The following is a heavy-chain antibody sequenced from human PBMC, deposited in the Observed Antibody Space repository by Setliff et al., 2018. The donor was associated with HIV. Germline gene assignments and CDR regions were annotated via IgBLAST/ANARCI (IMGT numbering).Heavy chain of an antibody. J-gene: IGHJ6*03. Sequence: SETLSLTCTVSGGSISSYYWSWIRQPPEKGLEWIGYIYDRGGTNYNPSLKSRVTISVDTSKNQFSLKLRSVTAADTAVYYCARQWAERVMDVWGNGTTVTVSS. CDR1: GGSISSYY. CDR3: ARQWAERVMDV. CDR2: IYDRGGT. D-gene: IGHD1-26*01. V-gene: IGHV4-59*08.